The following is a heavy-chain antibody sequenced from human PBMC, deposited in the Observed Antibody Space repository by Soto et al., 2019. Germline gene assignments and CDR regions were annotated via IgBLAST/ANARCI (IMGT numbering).Heavy chain of an antibody. D-gene: IGHD2-2*01. CDR1: GFSRRNARMG. CDR2: IFSNDEK. V-gene: IGHV2-26*01. J-gene: IGHJ4*01. Sequence: VNPTETLTLTCTVSGFSRRNARMGVSWIRQPPGKALEWLAHIFSNDEKSYSTSLKSRFTISTDDSENTLYLQMSSLRAEDTAVYYCAKRKYCPSTTCFDYWGHGTQVTVSS. CDR3: AKRKYCPSTTCFDY.